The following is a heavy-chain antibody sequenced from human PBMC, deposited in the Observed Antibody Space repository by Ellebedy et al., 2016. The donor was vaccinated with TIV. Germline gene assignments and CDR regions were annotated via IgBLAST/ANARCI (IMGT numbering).Heavy chain of an antibody. V-gene: IGHV4-39*07. CDR3: ARTPENYQLPQNWFDP. J-gene: IGHJ5*02. CDR2: IYYSGST. D-gene: IGHD2-2*01. Sequence: SETLSLTXTVSGGSISSSSYYWGWIRQPPGKGLEWIGSIYYSGSTYYNPSLKSRVTISVDTSKNQFSLKLSSVTAADTAVYYCARTPENYQLPQNWFDPWGQGTLVTVSS. CDR1: GGSISSSSYY.